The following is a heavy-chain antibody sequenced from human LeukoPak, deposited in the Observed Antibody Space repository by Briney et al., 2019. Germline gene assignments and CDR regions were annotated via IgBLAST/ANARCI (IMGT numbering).Heavy chain of an antibody. D-gene: IGHD1-26*01. CDR3: AREVGATNYFDF. Sequence: SETLSLTCTVSGGSVSSGDYYWSWIRQPAGKGLEWIGRIYISGGTRYNPSLKSRVTISLDTSKNQFSLRLSSVTPADTAVYYCAREVGATNYFDFWGQGTLVTVSS. CDR2: IYISGGT. CDR1: GGSVSSGDYY. V-gene: IGHV4-61*02. J-gene: IGHJ4*02.